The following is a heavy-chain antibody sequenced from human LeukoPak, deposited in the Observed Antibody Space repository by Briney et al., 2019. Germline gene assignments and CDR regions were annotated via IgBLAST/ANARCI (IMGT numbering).Heavy chain of an antibody. V-gene: IGHV1-46*01. D-gene: IGHD3-3*01. CDR1: GYTFTSYY. CDR3: ARPSERSTIFGVVIIPPYGMDV. J-gene: IGHJ6*02. Sequence: AASVKVSCKASGYTFTSYYMHWVRQAPGQGLEWMGIINPSGGSTSYAQKFQGRVTMTRDTSTSTVYMELSSLRSEDTAVYYCARPSERSTIFGVVIIPPYGMDVWGQGTTVTVSS. CDR2: INPSGGST.